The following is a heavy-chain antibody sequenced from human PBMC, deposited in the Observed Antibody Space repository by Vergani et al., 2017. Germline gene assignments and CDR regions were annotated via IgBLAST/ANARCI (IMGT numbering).Heavy chain of an antibody. V-gene: IGHV5-51*01. CDR1: GYSFTNYW. Sequence: EVQLVQSGAEVKKPGESLKISCQISGYSFTNYWIGWVRQMPGKGLEWLGIIHPADSDTRYSPSFQGQVTSSVDKSISTAYLQRSSLRASDSAMYYCARLYGRDSSGSKYFDYWGQGNLVTVSS. J-gene: IGHJ4*02. CDR2: IHPADSDT. CDR3: ARLYGRDSSGSKYFDY. D-gene: IGHD3-22*01.